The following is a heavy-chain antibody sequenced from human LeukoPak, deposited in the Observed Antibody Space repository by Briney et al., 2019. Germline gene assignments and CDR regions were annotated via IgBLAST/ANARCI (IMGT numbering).Heavy chain of an antibody. CDR1: GFTFSSYS. Sequence: GGSLRLSCAASGFTFSSYSMNWVRQAPGKGLEWVSYISSSGSTIYYADSVKGRFTISRDNAKNSLYLQMNSLRAEDTAVYYCARVYDDYGVHWGQGTLVTVSS. CDR3: ARVYDDYGVH. J-gene: IGHJ4*02. D-gene: IGHD4-17*01. V-gene: IGHV3-48*04. CDR2: ISSSGSTI.